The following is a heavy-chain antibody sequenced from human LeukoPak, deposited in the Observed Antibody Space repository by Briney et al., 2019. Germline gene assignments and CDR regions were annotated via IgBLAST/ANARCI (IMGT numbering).Heavy chain of an antibody. Sequence: GGSLRLSCAASGVTFSSYAMSWVRQAPGKGLEWVGGISGSVGITYYAHSLKGRFTISRDNSKSTLYLEMNSLRSEDPAVYYWATGKEAPYSRSGYEYVGAFDIWGQGTMVTVSS. CDR3: ATGKEAPYSRSGYEYVGAFDI. CDR2: ISGSVGIT. D-gene: IGHD6-13*01. V-gene: IGHV3-23*01. CDR1: GVTFSSYA. J-gene: IGHJ3*02.